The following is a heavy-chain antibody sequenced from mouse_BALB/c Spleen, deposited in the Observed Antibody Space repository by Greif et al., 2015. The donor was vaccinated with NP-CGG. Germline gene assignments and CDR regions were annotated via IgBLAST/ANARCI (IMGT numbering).Heavy chain of an antibody. Sequence: EVKLMESGAELVRPGALVKLSCKASGFNIKDYYMHWVKQRPEQGLEWIGWVDPENGNTIYDPKFQGKASITADTSSNTAYLQLSSLTSEDTAVYYCASYYGNYHDYWGQGTTLTVSS. CDR1: GFNIKDYY. D-gene: IGHD2-1*01. CDR2: VDPENGNT. V-gene: IGHV14-1*02. CDR3: ASYYGNYHDY. J-gene: IGHJ2*01.